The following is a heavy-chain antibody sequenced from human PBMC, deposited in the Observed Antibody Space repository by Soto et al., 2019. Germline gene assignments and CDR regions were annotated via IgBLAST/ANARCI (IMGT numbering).Heavy chain of an antibody. CDR2: ISAYNGNT. J-gene: IGHJ6*03. CDR3: ARVAFTPAWVTTPGHYYYYMDV. CDR1: GYTFTSYG. V-gene: IGHV1-18*01. D-gene: IGHD2-21*02. Sequence: QVQLVQSGAEVKKPGASVKVSCKASGYTFTSYGISWVRQAPGQGLEWMGWISAYNGNTNYAQKLQGRVTVTTDTSTSTAYMELRSLRSDDTAVYYCARVAFTPAWVTTPGHYYYYMDVWGKGTTVTVSS.